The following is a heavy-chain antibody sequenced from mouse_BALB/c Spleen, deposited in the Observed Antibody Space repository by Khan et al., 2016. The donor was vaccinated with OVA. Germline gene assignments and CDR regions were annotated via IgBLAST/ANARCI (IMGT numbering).Heavy chain of an antibody. CDR1: GFTFSSFG. CDR2: ISSGSSTI. CDR3: ASSDWDY. D-gene: IGHD2-13*01. V-gene: IGHV5-17*02. Sequence: EVELVESGGGLVQPGGSRKLSCAASGFTFSSFGMHWVRQAPEKGLEWVAYISSGSSTIYYADTVKGRFTISRDSPRNTLFLQMTSLRSEETAMYDCASSDWDYWGQGTTLTGSS. J-gene: IGHJ2*01.